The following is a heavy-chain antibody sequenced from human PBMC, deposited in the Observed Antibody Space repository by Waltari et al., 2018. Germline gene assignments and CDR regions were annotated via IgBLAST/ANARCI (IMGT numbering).Heavy chain of an antibody. V-gene: IGHV3-49*04. CDR3: TRALKGRPGYGMDV. J-gene: IGHJ6*02. CDR1: GFTFGDYA. Sequence: EVQLVESGGGLVQPGRSLRLSCTASGFTFGDYAMSWVRQAPGKGLEWVGFIRIKAYGGTTEYAESLKVRCTSSRDDSKSIAYLQMNSLKTEDTAVYYCTRALKGRPGYGMDVWRQGTTVTVSS. D-gene: IGHD6-25*01. CDR2: IRIKAYGGTT.